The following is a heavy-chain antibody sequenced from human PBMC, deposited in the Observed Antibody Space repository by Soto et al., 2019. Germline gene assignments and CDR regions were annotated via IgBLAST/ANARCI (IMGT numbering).Heavy chain of an antibody. CDR2: IIPIFGTA. D-gene: IGHD2-15*01. V-gene: IGHV1-69*13. J-gene: IGHJ4*02. Sequence: SVKVSCKASGVTFSSYAISWVRQAPGQGLEWMGGIIPIFGTANYAQKFQGRVTITADESTSTAYMELSSLRSEDTALYYCARNLLGGYCSGGSCPILSWGQGTLVTVSS. CDR3: ARNLLGGYCSGGSCPILS. CDR1: GVTFSSYA.